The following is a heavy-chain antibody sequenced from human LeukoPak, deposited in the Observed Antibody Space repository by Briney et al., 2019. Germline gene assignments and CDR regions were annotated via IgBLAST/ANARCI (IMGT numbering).Heavy chain of an antibody. D-gene: IGHD6-6*01. CDR3: ARWGDSRSSGIYAFDV. CDR1: GGSISSGGYS. CDR2: IYHSGST. Sequence: PSETLSLTCAVSGGSISSGGYSWSWIRQPPGKGLEWIGYIYHSGSTYYNPSLTGRVTMSVDTSKMQISLKLTSVTAADTARYYCARWGDSRSSGIYAFDVWGQGTVVTVAS. V-gene: IGHV4-30-2*02. J-gene: IGHJ3*01.